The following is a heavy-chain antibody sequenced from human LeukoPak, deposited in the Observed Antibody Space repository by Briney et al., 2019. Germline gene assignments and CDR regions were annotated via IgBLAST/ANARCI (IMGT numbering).Heavy chain of an antibody. CDR3: ARDLMYGSGNNIGFDP. CDR2: IYYTGIA. D-gene: IGHD3-10*01. Sequence: PSETLSLTCTVTGGSISGYHWNWIRQSPGKGLEWIANIYYTGIADYNPSLKSRVTTSVDTSKNEISPKLSSVTAADTAVYYCARDLMYGSGNNIGFDPWGQGTLVTVSS. CDR1: GGSISGYH. J-gene: IGHJ5*02. V-gene: IGHV4-59*12.